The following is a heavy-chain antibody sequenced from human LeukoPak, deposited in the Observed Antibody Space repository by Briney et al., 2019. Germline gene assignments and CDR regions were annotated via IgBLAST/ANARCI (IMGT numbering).Heavy chain of an antibody. CDR1: GGSISSSSYY. J-gene: IGHJ4*02. D-gene: IGHD3-22*01. Sequence: SETLSLTCTVSGGSISSSSYYWGWIRQPPGKGLEWIGSIYYSGSTYYNPSLKSRVTISVDTSKNQFSLKLSSVTAADTAVYYCARNYYDSSGHDYWGQGTLVTVSS. CDR3: ARNYYDSSGHDY. CDR2: IYYSGST. V-gene: IGHV4-39*01.